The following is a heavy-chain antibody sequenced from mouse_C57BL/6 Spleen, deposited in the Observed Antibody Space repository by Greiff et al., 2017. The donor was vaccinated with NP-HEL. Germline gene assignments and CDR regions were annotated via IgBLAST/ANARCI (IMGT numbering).Heavy chain of an antibody. J-gene: IGHJ2*01. Sequence: EVQLQQSGPELVKPGASVKIPCKASGYTFTDYNMDWVKQSHGTSLEWIGDINPNNGGTIYNQKFKGKATLTVDKSSSTAYMELRSLTSEDTAVYYCARRYGYDRGDYFDYWGQGTTLTVSS. CDR1: GYTFTDYN. CDR2: INPNNGGT. V-gene: IGHV1-18*01. D-gene: IGHD2-2*01. CDR3: ARRYGYDRGDYFDY.